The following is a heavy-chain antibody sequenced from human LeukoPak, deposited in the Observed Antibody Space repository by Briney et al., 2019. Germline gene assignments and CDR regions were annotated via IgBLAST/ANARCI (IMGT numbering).Heavy chain of an antibody. CDR2: IYYSGST. CDR3: AREGDMGYDSSGYYPKIFDY. Sequence: PSETLSLTCTVSGGSISSGDYYWSWIRQPPGKGLEWIGYIYYSGSTYYNPSLKSRVTISVDTSKNQFSLKLSSVTAADTAVYYCAREGDMGYDSSGYYPKIFDYWGQGTLVTVSS. J-gene: IGHJ4*02. V-gene: IGHV4-30-4*08. CDR1: GGSISSGDYY. D-gene: IGHD3-22*01.